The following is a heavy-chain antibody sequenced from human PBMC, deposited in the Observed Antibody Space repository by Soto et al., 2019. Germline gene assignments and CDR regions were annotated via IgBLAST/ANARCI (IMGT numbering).Heavy chain of an antibody. CDR2: ISGSGGST. J-gene: IGHJ4*02. V-gene: IGHV3-23*01. CDR3: AKDRDSSSWSDYFDY. Sequence: GGSLRLSCAASGFTFSSYAMSWVRQAPGKGLEWVSAISGSGGSTYYADSVKGRFTISRDNSKNTLYLQMNSLRADDTAVYYCAKDRDSSSWSDYFDYWGQGTLVTVSS. D-gene: IGHD6-13*01. CDR1: GFTFSSYA.